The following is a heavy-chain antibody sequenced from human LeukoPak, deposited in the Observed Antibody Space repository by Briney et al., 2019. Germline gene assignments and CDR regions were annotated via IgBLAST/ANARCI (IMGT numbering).Heavy chain of an antibody. Sequence: GALSLPCAASGFTFSSYAMNWVRQAPGKGLGWVSIISGSGTNTYYADSVKGRFTISRDNSKNTLYLQMNSLRAEDTAVYYCAKSFGPVIAAAGTGADWGQGTLVTVSS. CDR2: ISGSGTNT. CDR3: AKSFGPVIAAAGTGAD. J-gene: IGHJ4*02. V-gene: IGHV3-23*01. CDR1: GFTFSSYA. D-gene: IGHD6-13*01.